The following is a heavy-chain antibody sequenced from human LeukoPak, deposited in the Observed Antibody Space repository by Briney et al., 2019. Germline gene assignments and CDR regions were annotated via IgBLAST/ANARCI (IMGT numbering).Heavy chain of an antibody. D-gene: IGHD7-27*01. CDR3: ARRGDYTWGYYYYYMDV. J-gene: IGHJ6*03. V-gene: IGHV4-34*01. CDR2: INHSGST. CDR1: GGSFSGCY. Sequence: SETLSLTCAVYGGSFSGCYWSWIRQPPGKGLEWIGEINHSGSTYYNPSLKSRVTISVDTSKNQFSLKLSSVTAADTAVYYCARRGDYTWGYYYYYMDVWGKGTTVTVSS.